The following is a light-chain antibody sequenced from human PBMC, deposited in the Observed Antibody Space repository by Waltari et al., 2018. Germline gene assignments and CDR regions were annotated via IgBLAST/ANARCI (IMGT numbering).Light chain of an antibody. CDR2: RNN. J-gene: IGLJ1*01. Sequence: QAGLTQPPSVSKGLRQTATLPCTGNSNNVGNQGAAWLQQHQGQPPRLLSYRNNNRPSGISERFSASRSGNTASLTITGRQPEDEADYYCSAWDSNLREYVFGTGTKVTVL. CDR1: SNNVGNQG. V-gene: IGLV10-54*04. CDR3: SAWDSNLREYV.